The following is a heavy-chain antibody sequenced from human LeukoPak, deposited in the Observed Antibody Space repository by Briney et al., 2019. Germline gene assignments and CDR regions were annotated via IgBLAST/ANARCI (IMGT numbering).Heavy chain of an antibody. V-gene: IGHV3-23*01. CDR3: AKELYMVRGVRSHRLWDDY. CDR1: GFTFRNHG. J-gene: IGHJ4*02. Sequence: PGGSLRLSCTASGFTFRNHGMNWVRQAPGKGLEWVSAISGSGGSTYYADSVKGRFTISRDNSKNTLYLQMNSLRAEDTAVYYCAKELYMVRGVRSHRLWDDYWGQGTLVTVSS. D-gene: IGHD3-10*01. CDR2: ISGSGGST.